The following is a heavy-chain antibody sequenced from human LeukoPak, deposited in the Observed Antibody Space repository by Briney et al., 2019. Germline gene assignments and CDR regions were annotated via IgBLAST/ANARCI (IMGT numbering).Heavy chain of an antibody. D-gene: IGHD5-24*01. CDR1: GGTFSSYA. V-gene: IGHV1-69*13. CDR2: IIPIFGTA. Sequence: SVKVSCKASGGTFSSYAISWVRQAPGQGLEWMGGIIPIFGTANYAQKFQGRVTITADDSTNTAYLELSSLRSEDTAVYYCASFAGYNDFDYWGQGTLVTVSS. CDR3: ASFAGYNDFDY. J-gene: IGHJ4*02.